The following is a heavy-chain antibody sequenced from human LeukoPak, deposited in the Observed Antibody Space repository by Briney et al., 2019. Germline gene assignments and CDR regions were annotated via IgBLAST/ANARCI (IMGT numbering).Heavy chain of an antibody. CDR1: GYTFTSYG. V-gene: IGHV1-18*01. Sequence: ASVKVSCKASGYTFTSYGISWVRQAPGQGLEWMGWISAYNGNTNYAQKLQGRVTMTTDTSTSTAYMELRSLRSDDTAVYYCARDLNRYYDSSGYYRNWFDPWGQGTLVTVSS. J-gene: IGHJ5*02. CDR3: ARDLNRYYDSSGYYRNWFDP. D-gene: IGHD3-22*01. CDR2: ISAYNGNT.